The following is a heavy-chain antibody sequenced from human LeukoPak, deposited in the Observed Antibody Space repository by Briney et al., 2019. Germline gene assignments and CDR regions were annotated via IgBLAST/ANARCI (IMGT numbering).Heavy chain of an antibody. V-gene: IGHV4-61*02. CDR1: GGSISSGRYY. CDR2: IYTSGST. D-gene: IGHD3-22*01. CDR3: ARDEYYYDSSGYYYWFDP. J-gene: IGHJ5*02. Sequence: SETLSLTCTVSGGSISSGRYYWSWIRQPAGKGLEWIGRIYTSGSTNYNPSLKSRVTISVDTSKNQFSLKLSSVTAADTAVYYCARDEYYYDSSGYYYWFDPWGQGTLVTVSS.